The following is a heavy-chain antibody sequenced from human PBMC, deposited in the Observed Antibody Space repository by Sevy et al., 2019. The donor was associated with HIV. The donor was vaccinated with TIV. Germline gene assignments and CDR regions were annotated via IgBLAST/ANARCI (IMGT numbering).Heavy chain of an antibody. CDR1: GGTFSSYA. CDR2: IIPIFGTA. Sequence: ASVKVSCKASGGTFSSYAISWVRQAPGQGLEWMGGIIPIFGTANYAQKFQGRVTITADESTSTAYMELSSLRSEDTAVYYCARANTMIVVFGMDVWGQGTPVTVSS. D-gene: IGHD3-22*01. CDR3: ARANTMIVVFGMDV. V-gene: IGHV1-69*13. J-gene: IGHJ6*02.